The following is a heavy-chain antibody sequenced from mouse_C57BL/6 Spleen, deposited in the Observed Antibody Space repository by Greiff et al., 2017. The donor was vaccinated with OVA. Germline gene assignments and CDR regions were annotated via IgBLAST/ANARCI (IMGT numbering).Heavy chain of an antibody. D-gene: IGHD2-1*01. J-gene: IGHJ4*01. V-gene: IGHV5-17*01. CDR1: GFTFSDYG. Sequence: EVQVVEPGGGLVKPGGSLKLSCAASGFTFSDYGMHWVRQAPEMGLEWVAYISSGSSTIYYADTVKGPFTITRNNAKNTLFLQMTSLRSEDTAMYYCARNYGNYYAMDDWGQGTSVTVSS. CDR2: ISSGSSTI. CDR3: ARNYGNYYAMDD.